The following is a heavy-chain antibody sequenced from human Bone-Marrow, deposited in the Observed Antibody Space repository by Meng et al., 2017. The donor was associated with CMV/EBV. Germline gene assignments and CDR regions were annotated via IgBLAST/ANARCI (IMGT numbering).Heavy chain of an antibody. J-gene: IGHJ4*02. D-gene: IGHD1-26*01. Sequence: SCTVSGGSVSSGSYYWSWIRQPPGKGLEWIGYIYYSGSTNYNPSLKSRVTISVDTSKNQFSLKLSSVTAADTAVYYCARDSGSLEGDATNFDYWGQGTLVTVSS. V-gene: IGHV4-61*01. CDR2: IYYSGST. CDR1: GGSVSSGSYY. CDR3: ARDSGSLEGDATNFDY.